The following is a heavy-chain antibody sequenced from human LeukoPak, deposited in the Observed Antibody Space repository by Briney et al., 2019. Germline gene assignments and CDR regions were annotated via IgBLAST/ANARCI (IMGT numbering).Heavy chain of an antibody. CDR2: IYYDGSKK. CDR3: ARGESYYGMDV. V-gene: IGHV3-30*02. J-gene: IGHJ6*02. Sequence: GGSLRLSCATSGFTFSNYGMHWVRQAPGKGLEWVAIIYYDGSKKNYADSVKGRFTISRDNSKYTLYLQMNSLRAEDTAVYYCARGESYYGMDVWGQGTTVTVSS. CDR1: GFTFSNYG.